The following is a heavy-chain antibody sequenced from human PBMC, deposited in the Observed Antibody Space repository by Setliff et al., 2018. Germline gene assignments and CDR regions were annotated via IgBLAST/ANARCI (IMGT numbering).Heavy chain of an antibody. Sequence: VASVKVSCKASGYTFTDFGVSWVRQAPGQGLEWVGWISPHNGNTYYAPKFQGTVLMTADTSTTTAYLELRSLRSDDTAVYYCSRLVRFCTRIVCQRLSGDDYWGQGTLVTVS. CDR1: GYTFTDFG. CDR3: SRLVRFCTRIVCQRLSGDDY. V-gene: IGHV1-18*01. CDR2: ISPHNGNT. D-gene: IGHD3-10*01. J-gene: IGHJ4*02.